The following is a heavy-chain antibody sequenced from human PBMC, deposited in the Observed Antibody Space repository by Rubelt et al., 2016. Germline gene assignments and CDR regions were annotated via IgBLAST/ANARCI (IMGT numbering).Heavy chain of an antibody. CDR1: GYTFTSYG. J-gene: IGHJ4*02. D-gene: IGHD6-6*01. V-gene: IGHV1-69*13. Sequence: QVQLVQSGAEVKKPGASVKVSCKASGYTFTSYGISWVRQAPGQGLEWMGGIIPIFGTANYAQKFQGRVTITADESTSTAYMELSSLRSENTAVYYCASGKYSSSSFDYWGQGTLVTVSS. CDR3: ASGKYSSSSFDY. CDR2: IIPIFGTA.